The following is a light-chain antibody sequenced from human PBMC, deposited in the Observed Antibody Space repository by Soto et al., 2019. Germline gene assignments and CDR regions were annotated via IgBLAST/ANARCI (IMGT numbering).Light chain of an antibody. Sequence: IVLTQSPVTLSVSLGERAIISCRASQTVDSYLVWYQQKPGQAPRLLIFGASNRATGIPARFSGSGSGTDFTLTINSLEPEDFALYYCQQRSSWPITFGQGTRLEI. V-gene: IGKV3-11*01. CDR3: QQRSSWPIT. J-gene: IGKJ5*01. CDR1: QTVDSY. CDR2: GAS.